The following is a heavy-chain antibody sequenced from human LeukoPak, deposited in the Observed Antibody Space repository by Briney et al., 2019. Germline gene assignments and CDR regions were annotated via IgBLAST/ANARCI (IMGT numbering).Heavy chain of an antibody. V-gene: IGHV1-2*06. CDR3: ATNSQWLVGNWFDP. CDR2: INPNSGGT. CDR1: GYTFTGYY. D-gene: IGHD6-19*01. Sequence: GASVKVSCKASGYTFTGYYMHWVRQAPGQGLERMGRINPNSGGTNYAQKFRGRVTMTRDTSISTAYMELSRLRSDDTAVYYCATNSQWLVGNWFDPWGQGTLITVSS. J-gene: IGHJ5*02.